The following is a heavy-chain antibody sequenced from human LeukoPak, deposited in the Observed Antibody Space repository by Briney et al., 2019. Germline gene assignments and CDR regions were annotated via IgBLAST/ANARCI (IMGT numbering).Heavy chain of an antibody. V-gene: IGHV3-9*01. CDR2: ISWNSGSI. D-gene: IGHD3-10*01. J-gene: IGHJ6*02. CDR1: GFTFDNYA. Sequence: GGSLRLSCAASGFTFDNYAMHWVRQAPGKGLEWVSGISWNSGSIDYADPVKGRFTISRDNAKNSLFLQMNSLSADDTALYYCAKSLSASGSYYVYYGMDVWGQGTTVTVSS. CDR3: AKSLSASGSYYVYYGMDV.